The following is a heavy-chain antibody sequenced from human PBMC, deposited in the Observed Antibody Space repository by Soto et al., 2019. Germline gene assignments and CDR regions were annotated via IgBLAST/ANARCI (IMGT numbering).Heavy chain of an antibody. CDR2: ISGSGDST. J-gene: IGHJ4*02. CDR1: GFTFSNYA. CDR3: AKDTPQEWLLVFHY. V-gene: IGHV3-23*01. Sequence: PGGSLRLSXAGSGFTFSNYAMSWVRQAPGEGLEWVSAISGSGDSTYYANSVKGRFTISRDNSKNTLYLQMNSLRAEDTAVYYCAKDTPQEWLLVFHYWGQGTLVTVSS. D-gene: IGHD3-3*01.